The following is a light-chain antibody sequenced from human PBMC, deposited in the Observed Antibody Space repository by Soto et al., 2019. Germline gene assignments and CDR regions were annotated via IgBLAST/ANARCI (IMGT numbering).Light chain of an antibody. CDR1: QSVGTN. Sequence: EVVMTQSPATLSVSPGESATLFCRASQSVGTNLAWYQQRPGQAPRLLIYGTSTRATGVPARFSVSATGTEFTLSISSLPSEDFAVYYCQHYDSWPPTYTFGQGTKLEI. V-gene: IGKV3-15*01. CDR3: QHYDSWPPTYT. CDR2: GTS. J-gene: IGKJ2*01.